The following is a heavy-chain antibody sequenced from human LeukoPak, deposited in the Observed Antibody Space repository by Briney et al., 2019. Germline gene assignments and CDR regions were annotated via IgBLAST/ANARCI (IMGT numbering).Heavy chain of an antibody. V-gene: IGHV4-34*01. CDR1: GGSFSGYY. D-gene: IGHD3-10*01. J-gene: IGHJ4*02. Sequence: SETLSLTCAVYGGSFSGYYWSWIRQPPGEGLEWIGEINHSGSTNYNPSLKSRVTISVDTSKNQFSLKLSSVTAADTAVYYCARRPMVRGVIDYWGQGTQATVSS. CDR2: INHSGST. CDR3: ARRPMVRGVIDY.